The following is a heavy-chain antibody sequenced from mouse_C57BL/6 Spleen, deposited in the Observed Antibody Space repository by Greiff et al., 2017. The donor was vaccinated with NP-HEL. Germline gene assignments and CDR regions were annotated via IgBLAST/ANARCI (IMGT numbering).Heavy chain of an antibody. CDR1: GFSFNTYA. D-gene: IGHD2-4*01. Sequence: EVKLVESGGGLVQPKGSLKLSCAASGFSFNTYAMNWVRQAPGKGLEWVARIRSKSNNYATYYADSVKDRFTISRDDSESMLYLQMNNLKTEDTAMYYCVRDYDAGLSFAYWGQGTLVTVSA. CDR2: IRSKSNNYAT. V-gene: IGHV10-1*01. CDR3: VRDYDAGLSFAY. J-gene: IGHJ3*01.